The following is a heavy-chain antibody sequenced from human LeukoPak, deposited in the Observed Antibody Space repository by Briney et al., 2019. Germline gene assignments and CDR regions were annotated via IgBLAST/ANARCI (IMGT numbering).Heavy chain of an antibody. V-gene: IGHV4-30-4*08. CDR3: ARAPASITIFGVVIKYYYYMDV. D-gene: IGHD3-3*01. Sequence: PSETLSLTCTVSGGSISSGDYYWSWIRQPPGKGLEWIGYIYYSGSTYYNPSLKSRVTISVDTSKNQFSLKLSSVTAADTAVYYCARAPASITIFGVVIKYYYYMDVWGKGTTVTVSS. CDR1: GGSISSGDYY. J-gene: IGHJ6*03. CDR2: IYYSGST.